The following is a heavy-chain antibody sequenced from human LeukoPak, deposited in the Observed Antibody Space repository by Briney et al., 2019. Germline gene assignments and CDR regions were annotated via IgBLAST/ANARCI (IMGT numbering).Heavy chain of an antibody. CDR1: GFTFSSYG. CDR3: AEDDLLRFLEWTPYYGMDV. CDR2: ISYDGSNK. Sequence: GGSLRLSCAASGFTFSSYGMHWVRQAPGKGLEWVAVISYDGSNKYYADSVKGRFTISRDNSKNTLYLQMNSLRAEDTAVYYCAEDDLLRFLEWTPYYGMDVWGQGTTVTVSS. V-gene: IGHV3-30*18. J-gene: IGHJ6*02. D-gene: IGHD3-3*01.